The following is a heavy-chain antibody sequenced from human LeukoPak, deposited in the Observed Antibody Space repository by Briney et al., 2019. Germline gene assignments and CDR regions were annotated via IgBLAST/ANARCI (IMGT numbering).Heavy chain of an antibody. CDR3: ARDDRSSGPGRYYYYGMDV. Sequence: PGRSLRLFCAASGFTFSSYGMHWVRQAPGKGLEWVAVIWCDGSNKYYADSVKGRFTISRDNSKNTLYLQMNSLRAEDTAVYYCARDDRSSGPGRYYYYGMDVWGQGTTVTVSS. J-gene: IGHJ6*02. CDR1: GFTFSSYG. CDR2: IWCDGSNK. D-gene: IGHD6-19*01. V-gene: IGHV3-33*01.